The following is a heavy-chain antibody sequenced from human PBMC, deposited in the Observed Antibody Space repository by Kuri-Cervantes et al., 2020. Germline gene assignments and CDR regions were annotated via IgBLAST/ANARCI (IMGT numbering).Heavy chain of an antibody. CDR1: GFTFSSYA. CDR3: AKGSSFSSVTVPLDP. D-gene: IGHD6-19*01. Sequence: GESLKISCAASGFTFSSYAMSWVRQAPGKGLEWVSGISGTGDRTYYADSVRGRFTTSRDNSKSTLYLQMNSLRAEDTAVYYCAKGSSFSSVTVPLDPWGQGTLVTVSS. V-gene: IGHV3-23*01. J-gene: IGHJ5*02. CDR2: ISGTGDRT.